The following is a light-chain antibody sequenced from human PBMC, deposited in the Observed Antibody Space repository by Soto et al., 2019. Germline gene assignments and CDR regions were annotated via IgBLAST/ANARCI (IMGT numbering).Light chain of an antibody. V-gene: IGKV3-20*01. CDR3: HQDGSSPQT. CDR1: QSVGSSY. Sequence: EIVLTQSPGTLSLSPGERATLSCRASQSVGSSYLAWYQQKPGQAPRLLIYGASSRATGIPDRFSGRGSGPDFPITITRLEPEDFAVYYCHQDGSSPQTFGQGTKVEIK. J-gene: IGKJ1*01. CDR2: GAS.